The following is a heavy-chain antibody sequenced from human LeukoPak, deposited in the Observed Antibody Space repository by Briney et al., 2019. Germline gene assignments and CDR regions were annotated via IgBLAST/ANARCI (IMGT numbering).Heavy chain of an antibody. CDR3: AREWYYYYYYMDV. Sequence: TPSETLSLTCTVSGGSISSYYWSWIRQPPGKGLEWIGYIYYSGSTNYNPSLKSRVTISVDTSKNQFSLRLSSVTAADTAVYYCAREWYYYYYYMDVWGKGTTVTVSS. J-gene: IGHJ6*03. V-gene: IGHV4-59*01. CDR2: IYYSGST. CDR1: GGSISSYY.